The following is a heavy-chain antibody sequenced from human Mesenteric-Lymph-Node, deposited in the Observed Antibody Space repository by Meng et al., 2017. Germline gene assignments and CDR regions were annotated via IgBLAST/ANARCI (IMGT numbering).Heavy chain of an antibody. CDR2: ISSSGSTI. D-gene: IGHD3-22*01. J-gene: IGHJ3*02. CDR1: GFTFSDYY. V-gene: IGHV3-11*04. Sequence: GESLKISCAASGFTFSDYYMSWIRQAPGKGLEWVSYISSSGSTIYYADSVKGRFTISRDNAKNSLYLQMNSLRAEDTAVYYCARDSACYFDTSGCRSAFDIWGQGTMVTVSS. CDR3: ARDSACYFDTSGCRSAFDI.